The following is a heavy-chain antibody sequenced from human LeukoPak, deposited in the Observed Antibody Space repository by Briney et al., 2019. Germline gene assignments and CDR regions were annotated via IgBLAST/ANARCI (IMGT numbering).Heavy chain of an antibody. CDR2: MNPNSGNT. J-gene: IGHJ3*02. V-gene: IGHV1-8*03. CDR1: GYTFTSYD. D-gene: IGHD5-24*01. CDR3: ARESAYNYNYGGDAFDI. Sequence: ASVKVSCKASGYTFTSYDINWVRQATGQGLEWMGWMNPNSGNTGYAQKFQGRVTITRNTSISTAYMELSSLRSEDTAVYYCARESAYNYNYGGDAFDIWGQGTMVTVSS.